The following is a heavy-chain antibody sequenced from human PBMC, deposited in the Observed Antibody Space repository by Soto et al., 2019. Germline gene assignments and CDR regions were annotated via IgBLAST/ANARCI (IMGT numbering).Heavy chain of an antibody. D-gene: IGHD6-19*01. CDR2: IYYSGST. V-gene: IGHV4-39*01. Sequence: QLQLQESGPGLVKPSETLSLTCSVSGGSISSSSYFWGWIRQPPGKGLEWIGSIYYSGSTYYNPSLKRRFTVSVDTSKKLFSRKLSSGTAADTAVYSCARHPSAFWFDPWGQGTLVTVSS. CDR3: ARHPSAFWFDP. J-gene: IGHJ5*02. CDR1: GGSISSSSYF.